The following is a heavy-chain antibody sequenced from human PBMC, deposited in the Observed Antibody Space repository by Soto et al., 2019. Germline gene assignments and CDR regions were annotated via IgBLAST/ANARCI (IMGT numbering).Heavy chain of an antibody. CDR1: GFTFSSYG. V-gene: IGHV3-33*01. J-gene: IGHJ6*02. CDR2: IWYDGSNK. D-gene: IGHD3-22*01. CDR3: ARDMSSDITYYYGMDV. Sequence: QVQLVESGGGVVQPGRSLRLSCAASGFTFSSYGMHWVRQAPGKGLEWVAVIWYDGSNKYYADSVKGRFTISRDNSKNXLYLQMNSLRAEDTAVYYCARDMSSDITYYYGMDVWGQGTTVTVSS.